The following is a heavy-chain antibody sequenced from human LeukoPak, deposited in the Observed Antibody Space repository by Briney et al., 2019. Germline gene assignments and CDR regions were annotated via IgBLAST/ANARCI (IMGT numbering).Heavy chain of an antibody. J-gene: IGHJ4*02. V-gene: IGHV1-58*02. D-gene: IGHD6-13*01. CDR3: ARDQLGLFIADHKSFDY. CDR1: GFTLTNSV. CDR2: IVVGSGNT. Sequence: SVKVSCKASGFTLTNSVMQWVRQARGQRLEWIEWIVVGSGNTNYAQKFQGRVTITRDMSTSTAYMELSSLRAEDTAVYYCARDQLGLFIADHKSFDYWGQGTLVTVSS.